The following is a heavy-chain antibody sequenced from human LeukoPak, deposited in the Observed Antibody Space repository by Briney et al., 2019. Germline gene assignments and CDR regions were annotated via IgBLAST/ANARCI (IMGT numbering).Heavy chain of an antibody. D-gene: IGHD2-2*01. CDR2: IYYSGTT. Sequence: SETLSLTCTVSGDSINDYYWTWIRQPPGKGLEWIGYIYYSGTTTYNPSLRSRVTISLDTSKNQFSLKLSSVTAADTAVYYCARRFCSSAGCHRTFNWSDPWGQGTLVTVSS. CDR3: ARRFCSSAGCHRTFNWSDP. J-gene: IGHJ5*02. CDR1: GDSINDYY. V-gene: IGHV4-59*01.